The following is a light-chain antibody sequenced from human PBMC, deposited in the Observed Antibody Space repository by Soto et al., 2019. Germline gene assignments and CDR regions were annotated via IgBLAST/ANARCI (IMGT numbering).Light chain of an antibody. CDR3: QQYNNWPPLT. CDR1: QSVSSN. Sequence: EIVMRQSPATLSVSPGERATLSCRASQSVSSNLVWYHQKPGQAPRLLIYGASTRATGIPARFSGSGSGTEFTLTISSLQSEDFAVYYCQQYNNWPPLTFGGGTKVEIK. V-gene: IGKV3-15*01. J-gene: IGKJ4*01. CDR2: GAS.